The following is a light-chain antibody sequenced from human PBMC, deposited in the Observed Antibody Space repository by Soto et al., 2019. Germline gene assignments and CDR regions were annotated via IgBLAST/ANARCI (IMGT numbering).Light chain of an antibody. J-gene: IGKJ2*01. Sequence: EIVMTQSPATLSVSPGERATLSCRASPSVGSNLAWYQQKPGQAPRLLSYGASSRATGIPAKVSGSGSGTEFTLSISSLQSEDFAVYYCQQYNKWPLTFGQGTNLEI. CDR3: QQYNKWPLT. CDR2: GAS. V-gene: IGKV3-15*01. CDR1: PSVGSN.